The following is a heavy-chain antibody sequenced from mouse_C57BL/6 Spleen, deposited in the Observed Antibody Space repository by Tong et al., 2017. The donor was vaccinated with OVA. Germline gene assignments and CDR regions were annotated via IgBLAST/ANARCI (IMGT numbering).Heavy chain of an antibody. Sequence: EVQLQESGGGLVQPKGSLKLSCAASGFTFNTYAMHWVRQAPGKGLEWVARIRSKSNNYATYYADSVKDRFTISRDDSESMLYLQMNNLKTEDTAMYYCVRHDSNYYFDYWGQGTTLTVSS. J-gene: IGHJ2*01. V-gene: IGHV10-3*01. CDR3: VRHDSNYYFDY. CDR1: GFTFNTYA. CDR2: IRSKSNNYAT. D-gene: IGHD2-5*01.